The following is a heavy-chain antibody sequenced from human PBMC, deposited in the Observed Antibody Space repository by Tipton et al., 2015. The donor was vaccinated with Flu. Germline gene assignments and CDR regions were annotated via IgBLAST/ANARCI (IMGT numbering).Heavy chain of an antibody. CDR1: GFTFSDYY. Sequence: SLRLSCAASGFTFSDYYMSWIRQAPGKGLEWVSYISSSGSTIYYADSGKGRFTISRDNAKNSLYLQMNSLSAEDTAVYYCARAPPYYYYGMDVWGQGTTVTVSS. CDR3: ARAPPYYYYGMDV. CDR2: ISSSGSTI. V-gene: IGHV3-11*01. J-gene: IGHJ6*02.